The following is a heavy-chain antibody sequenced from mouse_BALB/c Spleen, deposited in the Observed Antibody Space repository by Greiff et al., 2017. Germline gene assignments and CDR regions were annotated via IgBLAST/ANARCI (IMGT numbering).Heavy chain of an antibody. J-gene: IGHJ4*01. CDR1: GFNFNDYY. V-gene: IGHV14-1*02. D-gene: IGHD1-2*01. CDR3: ARLLRHYAMDY. CDR2: IDPENGNT. Sequence: VQLQQSGAELVRPGASVKLSCKASGFNFNDYYMHWVKQRPEKGLEWIGWIDPENGNTIYDPKFQGKASITADTSSNTAYLQLSTLTSEDTAVYYCARLLRHYAMDYWGQGTSVTVSS.